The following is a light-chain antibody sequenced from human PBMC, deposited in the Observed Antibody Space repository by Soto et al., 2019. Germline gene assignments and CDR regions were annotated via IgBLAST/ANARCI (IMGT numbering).Light chain of an antibody. CDR1: QSVSNNY. CDR3: QQYGSSGT. J-gene: IGKJ1*01. CDR2: GAS. Sequence: EIVLTQSPGTLSLSPGERATLSCRASQSVSNNYLAWYQQKPGQAPRLLIYGASNRATGIPDGFSGSGSGTDITLTISRLEPEDFAVYYCQQYGSSGTFGQGTKVEIK. V-gene: IGKV3-20*01.